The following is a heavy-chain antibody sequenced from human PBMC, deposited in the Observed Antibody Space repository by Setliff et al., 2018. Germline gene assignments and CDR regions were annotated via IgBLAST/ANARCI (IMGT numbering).Heavy chain of an antibody. CDR3: AKDFRDLGYSDY. CDR2: IKQDGSER. CDR1: GFTFGNYW. V-gene: IGHV3-7*03. Sequence: GGSLRLSCAASGFTFGNYWMNWVRQAPGKGLEWVANIKQDGSERFYVDSVKGRFTISRDNAKTSLYLQMNSLRAEDTAVYYCAKDFRDLGYSDYWGQGTLVTVSS. J-gene: IGHJ4*02.